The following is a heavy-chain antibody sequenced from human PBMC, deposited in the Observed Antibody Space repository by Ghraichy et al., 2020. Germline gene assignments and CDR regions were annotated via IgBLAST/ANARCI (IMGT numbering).Heavy chain of an antibody. CDR1: GFTFTTSV. D-gene: IGHD2-15*01. V-gene: IGHV1-58*02. CDR3: AAAPVVVASVDVFNV. CDR2: IVVGSGNT. J-gene: IGHJ3*01. Sequence: SVKVSCQASGFTFTTSVMQWVRQARGQRLEWIGRIVVGSGNTNYAQNFQERVTITRDMSTSTAYMELSSLRSEDTAVYYCAAAPVVVASVDVFNVCGPGRMVTVSS.